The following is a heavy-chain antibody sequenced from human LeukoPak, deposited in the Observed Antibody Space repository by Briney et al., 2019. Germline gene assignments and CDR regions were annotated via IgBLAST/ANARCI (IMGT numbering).Heavy chain of an antibody. Sequence: GGSLRLSCAASGFTFNIRWMHWVRQAPGKGLVWVSRINSDGSSTNYADSVKGRFTISRDNAKNMVYLQVNSLRAEDTAVYYCTPDRSYAMEVWGQGATVAVS. CDR3: TPDRSYAMEV. CDR1: GFTFNIRW. CDR2: INSDGSST. J-gene: IGHJ6*02. V-gene: IGHV3-74*01.